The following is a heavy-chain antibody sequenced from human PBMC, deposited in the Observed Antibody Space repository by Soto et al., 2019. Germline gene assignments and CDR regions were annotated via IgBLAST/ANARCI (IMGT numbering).Heavy chain of an antibody. V-gene: IGHV1-3*01. J-gene: IGHJ5*02. D-gene: IGHD2-2*03. Sequence: QVQLVQSGAEVKKPGASVKVSCKASGYTFTSYAMHWVRQAPGQRLEWMGWINAGNGNTKYSQKFQGRVTITRDTSASTAYMELSSLRSEDTAVYYCAGGGGYCCSTSCYYHWFDPWGQGTLVTVSS. CDR1: GYTFTSYA. CDR3: AGGGGYCCSTSCYYHWFDP. CDR2: INAGNGNT.